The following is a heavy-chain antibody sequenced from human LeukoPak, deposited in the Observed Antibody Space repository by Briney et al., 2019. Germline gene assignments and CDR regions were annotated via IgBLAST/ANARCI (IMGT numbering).Heavy chain of an antibody. CDR1: GFTFSSYG. D-gene: IGHD3-22*01. CDR3: ARDTYYYDSSGYCCYFDY. J-gene: IGHJ4*02. Sequence: GRSLRLSCAASGFTFSSYGMHWVRQAPGKGLEWVAVIWYDGSNKYYADSVKGRFTISRDNSKNTLYLQMNSPRAEDTAVYYCARDTYYYDSSGYCCYFDYWGQGTLVTVSS. V-gene: IGHV3-33*01. CDR2: IWYDGSNK.